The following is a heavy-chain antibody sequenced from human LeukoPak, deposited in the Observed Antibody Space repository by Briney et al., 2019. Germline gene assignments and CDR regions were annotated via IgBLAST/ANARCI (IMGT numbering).Heavy chain of an antibody. J-gene: IGHJ5*02. CDR2: ISNRGST. CDR1: RGSISSGSYC. V-gene: IGHV4-39*07. CDR3: ARVPRNCSSTICYESTKPNGFYP. Sequence: PSETLSPTRTVSRGSISSGSYCSGWIRQPPGKGLEWIGSISNRGSTYYNPSLKSRVTISLDTSKNQFSLKLSSVTAADTAVYYCARVPRNCSSTICYESTKPNGFYPWGQGTLVTVSS. D-gene: IGHD2-2*01.